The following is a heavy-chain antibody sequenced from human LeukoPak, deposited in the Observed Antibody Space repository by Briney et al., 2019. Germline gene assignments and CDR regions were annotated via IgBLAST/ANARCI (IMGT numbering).Heavy chain of an antibody. D-gene: IGHD3-22*01. CDR2: IYYSGIT. J-gene: IGHJ4*02. CDR1: GGSIRSYY. CDR3: ARVRDSGYYDFDY. V-gene: IGHV4-59*01. Sequence: SETLSLTCTVSGGSIRSYYWSWIRQSPGKGLDWIGYIYYSGITNYNPSLKSRVTISVDTSKNQFSLKLSSVTVADTAVYYCARVRDSGYYDFDYWGQGTLVTVSS.